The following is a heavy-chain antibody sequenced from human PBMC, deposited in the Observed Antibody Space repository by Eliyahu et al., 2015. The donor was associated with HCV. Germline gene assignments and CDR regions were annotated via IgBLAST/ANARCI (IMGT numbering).Heavy chain of an antibody. V-gene: IGHV2-5*01. Sequence: WLALIYWNDDKRYSPSLKSRLTITKDTSKNQVVLTMTNMDPVDTATYYCAHRRGGRYYYGSGPLLWGGFDYWGQGTLVTVSS. J-gene: IGHJ4*02. CDR2: IYWNDDK. CDR3: AHRRGGRYYYGSGPLLWGGFDY. D-gene: IGHD3-10*01.